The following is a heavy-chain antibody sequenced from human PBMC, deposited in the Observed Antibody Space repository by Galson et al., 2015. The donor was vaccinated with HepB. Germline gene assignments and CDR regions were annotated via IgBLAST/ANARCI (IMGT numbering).Heavy chain of an antibody. CDR1: GGSISTNNYY. J-gene: IGHJ4*02. CDR2: IYYSGST. V-gene: IGHV4-39*07. Sequence: TLSLTCTVSGGSISTNNYYWGWIRQPPGKGLEWIGSIYYSGSTYYNPSLKSRVTISLDTSENQFSLNLNSVTAADMAVYYCVREAIVEPAIMRSPGCNFDCWGQGTLVTVSS. D-gene: IGHD2-2*01. CDR3: VREAIVEPAIMRSPGCNFDC.